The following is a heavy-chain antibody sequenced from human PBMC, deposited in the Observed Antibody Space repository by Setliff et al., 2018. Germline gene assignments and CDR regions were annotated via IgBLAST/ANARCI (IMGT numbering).Heavy chain of an antibody. J-gene: IGHJ4*02. Sequence: GSLRLSCAASGLSLSIFWMSWVRQAPGKGLAWVASIKQDGSDKYYVDSVKGRFTISRDNAKNSLFLQMNSLRAEDTAMYFCARDRGGGLYDYWGQGTLVTVSS. CDR3: ARDRGGGLYDY. V-gene: IGHV3-7*01. CDR2: IKQDGSDK. D-gene: IGHD3-16*01. CDR1: GLSLSIFW.